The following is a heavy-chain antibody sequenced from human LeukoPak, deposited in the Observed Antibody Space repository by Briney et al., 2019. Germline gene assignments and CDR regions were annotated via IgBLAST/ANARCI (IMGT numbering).Heavy chain of an antibody. Sequence: GGSLRLSCAASGFTFSTYSMNWVRQAPGKGLEWVAVISYDGSNKYYADSVKGRFTISRDNSKNTLYLQMNSLRAEDTAVYYCASPMYSGSYFDYFDYWGQGTLVTVSS. J-gene: IGHJ4*02. CDR2: ISYDGSNK. V-gene: IGHV3-30*03. CDR3: ASPMYSGSYFDYFDY. CDR1: GFTFSTYS. D-gene: IGHD1-26*01.